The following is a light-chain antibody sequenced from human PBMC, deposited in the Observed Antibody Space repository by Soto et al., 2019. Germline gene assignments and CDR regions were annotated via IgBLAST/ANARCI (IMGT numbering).Light chain of an antibody. J-gene: IGKJ4*01. V-gene: IGKV1-39*01. Sequence: DIPMTQSPSSLSASVGDRVTITCRASQIISNYLNWYQQKPGKAPKVLIYAASSLQSGVPSRFSGSGSGTDFTLTISSLQPEDFATYYCQQSYSSPLTYGGGTKVEIK. CDR3: QQSYSSPLT. CDR1: QIISNY. CDR2: AAS.